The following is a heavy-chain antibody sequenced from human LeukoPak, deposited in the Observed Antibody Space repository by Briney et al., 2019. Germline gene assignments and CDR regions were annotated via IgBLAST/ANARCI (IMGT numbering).Heavy chain of an antibody. Sequence: GGSLRLSCAASGITFSSYWMSWVRQAPGKGLEWVANIKQDGSEKYYVDSVKGRFTISRDNARNSLYLQMSSLRPEDTAVYYCATYTHWVAGDVWGQGTTVTVSS. CDR2: IKQDGSEK. D-gene: IGHD3-16*01. CDR3: ATYTHWVAGDV. V-gene: IGHV3-7*01. J-gene: IGHJ6*02. CDR1: GITFSSYW.